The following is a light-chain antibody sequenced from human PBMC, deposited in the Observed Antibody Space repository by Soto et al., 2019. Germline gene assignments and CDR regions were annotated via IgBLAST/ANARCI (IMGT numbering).Light chain of an antibody. J-gene: IGKJ3*01. CDR1: QSINNRY. V-gene: IGKV3-20*01. Sequence: EIVLTQSPGTLSLSPGERATLSCRASQSINNRYLAWYQQKPGQAPRLLIYAASSRATCIPDRFSGSGSGTDFTLTISILEPEDFAVYYCQQFGSSPGFTFVPGTKVDIK. CDR2: AAS. CDR3: QQFGSSPGFT.